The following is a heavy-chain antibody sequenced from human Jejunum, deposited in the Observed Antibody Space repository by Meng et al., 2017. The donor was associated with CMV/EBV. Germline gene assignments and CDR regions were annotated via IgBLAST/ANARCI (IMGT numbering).Heavy chain of an antibody. CDR2: IRYDGGER. V-gene: IGHV3-7*04. CDR1: GFNVKDYW. J-gene: IGHJ4*02. CDR3: TRALDY. Sequence: SLRLSCAAPGFNVKDYWVDWVRRAPGGGLEWVANIRYDGGERYYVNSVEGRFFIYRDNARNTLYLQMNSLRGDDSAIYYCTRALDYWGQGTPVTVSS.